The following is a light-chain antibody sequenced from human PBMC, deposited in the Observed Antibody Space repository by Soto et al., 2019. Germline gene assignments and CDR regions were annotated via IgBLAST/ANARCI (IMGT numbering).Light chain of an antibody. J-gene: IGKJ2*01. CDR2: GAS. CDR1: QSVSSNH. Sequence: EIVMTQSPATLSLSPRETATLSFRASQSVSSNHLAWYQQKPGQAPRLLIYGASRRATGIPDRFSGSGSGTDFTLTISRLEPEDFAMYYCQQYGSSTYTFGQGTKVDIK. V-gene: IGKV3-20*01. CDR3: QQYGSSTYT.